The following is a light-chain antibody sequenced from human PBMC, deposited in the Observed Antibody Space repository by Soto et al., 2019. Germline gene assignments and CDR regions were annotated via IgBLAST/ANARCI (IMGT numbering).Light chain of an antibody. Sequence: DIVLTQSPGILSLSPGERAYLSCGASQSISSSFLAWYQQKPGQAPRLLIYGASSRATGIPDRFSGTGSETDFTLTISRLEPEEFAVYYCQQYDNSPITVGQGTRLEIK. CDR1: QSISSSF. CDR2: GAS. V-gene: IGKV3-20*01. J-gene: IGKJ5*01. CDR3: QQYDNSPIT.